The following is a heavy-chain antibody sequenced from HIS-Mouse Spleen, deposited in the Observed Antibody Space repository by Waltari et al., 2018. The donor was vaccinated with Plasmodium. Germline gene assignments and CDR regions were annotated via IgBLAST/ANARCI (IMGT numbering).Heavy chain of an antibody. CDR2: IKQDGSEK. J-gene: IGHJ2*01. V-gene: IGHV3-7*01. CDR3: ASSWYWYFDL. CDR1: GFPFRSYW. D-gene: IGHD6-13*01. Sequence: EVQLVESGGGLVQPGGSLSLSCAASGFPFRSYWRSWVRQAPGKGLEWVANIKQDGSEKYYVDSVKGRFTISRDNAKNSLYLQMNSLRAEDTAVYYCASSWYWYFDLWGRGTLVTVSS.